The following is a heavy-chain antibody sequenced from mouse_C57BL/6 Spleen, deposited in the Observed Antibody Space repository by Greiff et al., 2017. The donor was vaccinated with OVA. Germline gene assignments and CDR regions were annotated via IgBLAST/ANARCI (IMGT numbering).Heavy chain of an antibody. J-gene: IGHJ2*01. V-gene: IGHV1-5*01. D-gene: IGHD1-1*01. Sequence: VQLQQSGTVLARPGASVKMSCKTSGYTFTSYWMHWVKQRPGQGLEWIGAIYPGNSDTSYNQKFKGKAKLTAVTSASTAYMELSSLTNEDSAVYYCTAFTTVVATGFGYWGQGTTLTVSS. CDR2: IYPGNSDT. CDR3: TAFTTVVATGFGY. CDR1: GYTFTSYW.